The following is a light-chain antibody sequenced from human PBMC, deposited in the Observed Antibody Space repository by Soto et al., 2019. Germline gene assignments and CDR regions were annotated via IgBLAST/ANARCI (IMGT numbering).Light chain of an antibody. CDR2: RAS. Sequence: MVMTQSPATLSVSAGGRATLSCRASQNIYSNVAWYQQRPGQAPRLLIYRASTRATGIPARFSGSGSGTEFTLTISSLQSEDFATYYCQQYNSYSETFGQGTKVDI. CDR3: QQYNSYSET. V-gene: IGKV3-15*01. CDR1: QNIYSN. J-gene: IGKJ1*01.